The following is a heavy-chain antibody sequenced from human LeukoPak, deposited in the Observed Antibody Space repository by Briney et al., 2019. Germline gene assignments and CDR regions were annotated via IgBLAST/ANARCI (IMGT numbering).Heavy chain of an antibody. J-gene: IGHJ4*02. CDR3: VRGTGY. Sequence: TGGSLRLSCSVSGFTFSTYVMHWVRQAPGKGLEYVSAISSNGDNTYYADSVKGRFTISRDNSKNTLYLQMSRLRADDTAVYYCVRGTGYWGQGTLVTVSS. V-gene: IGHV3-64D*06. CDR1: GFTFSTYV. CDR2: ISSNGDNT.